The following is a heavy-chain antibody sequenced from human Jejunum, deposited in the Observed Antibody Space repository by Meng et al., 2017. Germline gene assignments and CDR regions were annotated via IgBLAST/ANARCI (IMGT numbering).Heavy chain of an antibody. CDR3: AKDTRKNYYDSSGYSIQY. J-gene: IGHJ4*02. V-gene: IGHV3-23*01. Sequence: GESLKISCAASGFTFSNYAMSWVRQAPGKGLEWVSAISGGGSSAYYADSVRGRFTISRDNSKNTLYLQMDSLRAEDTAVYYCAKDTRKNYYDSSGYSIQYWGQGTLVTVSS. CDR1: GFTFSNYA. CDR2: ISGGGSSA. D-gene: IGHD3-22*01.